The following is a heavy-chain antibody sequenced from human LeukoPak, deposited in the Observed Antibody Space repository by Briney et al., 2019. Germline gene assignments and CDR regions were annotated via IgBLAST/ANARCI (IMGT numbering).Heavy chain of an antibody. CDR1: GDSISSSNYY. V-gene: IGHV4-39*07. Sequence: SETLSLTCTVSGDSISSSNYYWGWIRQPPGKGREWIGEINHSGSTNYNPSLKSRVTISVDTSKNQFSLKLSSVTAADTAVYYCARKISSRPYNWFDPWGQGTLVTVSS. CDR3: ARKISSRPYNWFDP. CDR2: INHSGST. J-gene: IGHJ5*02. D-gene: IGHD6-13*01.